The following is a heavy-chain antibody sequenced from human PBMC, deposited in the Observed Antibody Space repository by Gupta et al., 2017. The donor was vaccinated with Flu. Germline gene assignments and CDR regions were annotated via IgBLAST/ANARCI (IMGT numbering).Heavy chain of an antibody. D-gene: IGHD4-17*01. CDR1: GFTFDEYA. Sequence: EVQLVESGGGLVQPGRSLRLSCAASGFTFDEYAMNWVRQVPGKGLEWVSGISWNSGSVGYADSVEGRFTISRDNARNSLYLQMNSLRAEDTAFYYCVKDRDRYGNYATWGSIFDCWGQGTLVIVSS. V-gene: IGHV3-9*01. CDR2: ISWNSGSV. CDR3: VKDRDRYGNYATWGSIFDC. J-gene: IGHJ4*02.